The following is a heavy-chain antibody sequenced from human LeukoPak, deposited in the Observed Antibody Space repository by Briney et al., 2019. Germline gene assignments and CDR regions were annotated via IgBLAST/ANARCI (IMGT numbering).Heavy chain of an antibody. V-gene: IGHV3-30-3*01. Sequence: WRSLRLSCAASGFTFSSYAMHWVRQAPGKGLEWVAVISYDGSNKYYADSVKGRFTISRDNSKNTLYLQMNSLRAEDTAVYYCFAGSYGGNDYWGQGTLVTVSS. CDR3: FAGSYGGNDY. CDR2: ISYDGSNK. D-gene: IGHD4-23*01. CDR1: GFTFSSYA. J-gene: IGHJ4*02.